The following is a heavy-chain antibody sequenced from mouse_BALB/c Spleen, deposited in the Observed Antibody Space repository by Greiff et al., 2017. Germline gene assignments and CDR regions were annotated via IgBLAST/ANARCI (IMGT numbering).Heavy chain of an antibody. V-gene: IGHV5-4*02. CDR2: ISDGGSYT. CDR1: GFTFSDYY. D-gene: IGHD3-1*01. CDR3: ARGLGLRGDYAMDY. J-gene: IGHJ4*01. Sequence: EVKLVESGGGLVKPGGSLKLSCAASGFTFSDYYMYWVRQTPEKRLEWVATISDGGSYTYYPDSVKGRFTISRDNAKNNLYLQMSSLKSEDTAMYYCARGLGLRGDYAMDYWGQGTSVTVSS.